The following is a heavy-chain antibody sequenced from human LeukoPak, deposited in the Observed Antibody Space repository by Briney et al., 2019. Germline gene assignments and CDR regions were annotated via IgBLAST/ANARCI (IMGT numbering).Heavy chain of an antibody. J-gene: IGHJ5*02. V-gene: IGHV1-46*01. D-gene: IGHD2-2*01. CDR3: ARDRGYCSSTSCYGDWFDP. Sequence: ASVKVSCKASGYTFTNYYIHWVRQAPGQGLEWMGIINPSAGNTNYAQNFQGRVTMTRDTSTSTVYMELSSLRSEDTAVYYCARDRGYCSSTSCYGDWFDPWGQGTLVTVSS. CDR2: INPSAGNT. CDR1: GYTFTNYY.